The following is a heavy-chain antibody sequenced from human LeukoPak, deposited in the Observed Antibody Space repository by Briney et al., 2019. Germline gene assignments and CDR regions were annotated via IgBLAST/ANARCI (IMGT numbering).Heavy chain of an antibody. V-gene: IGHV1-69*13. CDR1: GGTFSSYA. Sequence: SAKVSCKASGGTFSSYAISWVRQAPGQGLEWMGGIIPIFGTANYAQKFQGRVTITADESTRTAYMELSSLRSEDTAVYYCAREGYCSGGSCYDLEYFQHWGQGTLVTVSS. CDR2: IIPIFGTA. J-gene: IGHJ1*01. CDR3: AREGYCSGGSCYDLEYFQH. D-gene: IGHD2-15*01.